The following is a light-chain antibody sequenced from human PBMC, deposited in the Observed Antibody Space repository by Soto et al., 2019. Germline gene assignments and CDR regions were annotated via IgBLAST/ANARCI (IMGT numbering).Light chain of an antibody. CDR3: ATWDDSLTGLV. J-gene: IGLJ7*01. Sequence: QSVLTQPPSASGTPGQGVSISCSGSSSNIGGNYVYWYQQLPGRAPRLIIYKNDQRPSGVPDRFSGSKSGTSASLAISGLRSEDEALYHCATWDDSLTGLVFGGGTQLTVL. V-gene: IGLV1-47*01. CDR2: KND. CDR1: SSNIGGNY.